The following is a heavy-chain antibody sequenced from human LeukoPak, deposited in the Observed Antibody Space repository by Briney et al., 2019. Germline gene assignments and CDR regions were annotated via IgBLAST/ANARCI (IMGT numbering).Heavy chain of an antibody. J-gene: IGHJ4*02. D-gene: IGHD3-3*01. Sequence: VASVKVSCKASGYTFTSYGIRWVRQAPGQGLEWMGWISAYNDNTNYAQKLQGRVTMPTDTSTNTAYMELRSLRSDDTAVDFFAIDGAGVQVPDYWGQGTLVTVSS. CDR3: AIDGAGVQVPDY. V-gene: IGHV1-18*01. CDR1: GYTFTSYG. CDR2: ISAYNDNT.